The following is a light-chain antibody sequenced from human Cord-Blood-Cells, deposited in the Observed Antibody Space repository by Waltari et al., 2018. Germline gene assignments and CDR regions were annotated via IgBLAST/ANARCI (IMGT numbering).Light chain of an antibody. J-gene: IGKJ1*01. CDR1: QSVSSSY. CDR3: QQYGSSP. Sequence: EIVLTHSPGTLSLSPGERATLSYRSSQSVSSSYLAWYQQKPGQAPRLLIYGASSRATGIPDRFSGSGSGTDFTLTISRLEPEEFAVYYCQQYGSSPFGQGTKVEIK. CDR2: GAS. V-gene: IGKV3-20*01.